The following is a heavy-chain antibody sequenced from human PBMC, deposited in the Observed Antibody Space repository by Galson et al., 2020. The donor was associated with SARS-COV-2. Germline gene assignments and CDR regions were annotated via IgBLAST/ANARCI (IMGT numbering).Heavy chain of an antibody. CDR3: ARGPNWFDP. V-gene: IGHV3-48*01. Sequence: GGSLRLSCAASGFTFSSYSMNWVRQAPGKGLEWVSYISSSSSTIYYADSVKGRFTISRDNAKNSLYLQMNSLRAEDTAVYYCARGPNWFDPWGQGTLVTVSS. CDR2: ISSSSSTI. J-gene: IGHJ5*02. CDR1: GFTFSSYS.